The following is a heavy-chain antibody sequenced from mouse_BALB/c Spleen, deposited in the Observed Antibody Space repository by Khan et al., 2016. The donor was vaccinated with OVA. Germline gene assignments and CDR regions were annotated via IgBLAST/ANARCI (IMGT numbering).Heavy chain of an antibody. J-gene: IGHJ3*01. V-gene: IGHV5-6*01. CDR1: GFTFSTYG. D-gene: IGHD1-1*01. CDR2: ISSGGSYT. Sequence: EVELVESGGDLVKPGGSLKLSCAASGFTFSTYGMSWVRQTPDKRLEWVATISSGGSYTYYPDSVKGRSTISRDNAKNTPYLQMRSLKSEDPAMYYCARLAYYGSSEGFAYWGQGTLVTVSA. CDR3: ARLAYYGSSEGFAY.